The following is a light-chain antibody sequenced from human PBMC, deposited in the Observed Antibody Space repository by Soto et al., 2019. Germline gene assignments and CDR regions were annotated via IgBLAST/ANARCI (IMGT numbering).Light chain of an antibody. V-gene: IGLV3-9*01. Sequence: SYELTQPLSVSVALGQTARITCGGNNIGSKNVHWYQQKPGQAPVLVIYRDSNRPSGIPERFSGSNSGKTATLTISRAQAGDEADYYSQVWDSSTARVFGGGTKLTVL. CDR1: NIGSKN. CDR2: RDS. J-gene: IGLJ3*02. CDR3: QVWDSSTARV.